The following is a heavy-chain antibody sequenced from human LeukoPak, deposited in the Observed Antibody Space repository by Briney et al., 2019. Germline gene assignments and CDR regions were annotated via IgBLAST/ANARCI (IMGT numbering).Heavy chain of an antibody. Sequence: DSVTVSCKASGHTFSGTGWYLYWLRQAPGQGLECMGWIHPNNGDTAYAQKFEGRVAMTRDTSISTAYMELRRLRPDDTAVYFCARDGPAQMVDLDYWGQGTLVTVSS. D-gene: IGHD3-10*01. CDR2: IHPNNGDT. CDR1: GHTFSGTGWY. J-gene: IGHJ4*02. CDR3: ARDGPAQMVDLDY. V-gene: IGHV1-2*02.